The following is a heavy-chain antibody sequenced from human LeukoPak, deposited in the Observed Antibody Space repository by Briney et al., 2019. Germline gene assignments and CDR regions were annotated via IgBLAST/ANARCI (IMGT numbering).Heavy chain of an antibody. D-gene: IGHD3-10*01. CDR3: ASDVYGGYNWFDP. Sequence: ASVKVSCKASGGTFSSYAISWVRQAPGQGLEWMGGIIPIFGTANYAQKFQGRVTITADESTSTAYMELSSLRSEDTAVYYCASDVYGGYNWFDPWGQGTLVTVSS. J-gene: IGHJ5*02. V-gene: IGHV1-69*13. CDR1: GGTFSSYA. CDR2: IIPIFGTA.